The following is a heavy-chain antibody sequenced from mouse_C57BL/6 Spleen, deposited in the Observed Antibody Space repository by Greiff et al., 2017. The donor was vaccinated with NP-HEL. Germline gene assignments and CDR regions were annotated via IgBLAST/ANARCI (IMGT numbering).Heavy chain of an antibody. D-gene: IGHD1-1*01. J-gene: IGHJ3*01. V-gene: IGHV14-1*01. CDR2: IDPEDGDT. CDR1: GFNIKDYY. Sequence: EVQLQQSGAELVRPGASVKLSCTASGFNIKDYYMHWVKQRPEQGLEWIGRIDPEDGDTEYAPKFQGKATMTADTSSNTAYLQLSSLTSEDTAVYYCTKGYYGSSYWFAYWGQGTLGTVSA. CDR3: TKGYYGSSYWFAY.